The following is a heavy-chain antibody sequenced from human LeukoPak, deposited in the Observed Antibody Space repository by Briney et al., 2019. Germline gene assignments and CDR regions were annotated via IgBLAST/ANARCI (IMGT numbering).Heavy chain of an antibody. CDR2: INYSGST. CDR1: GGSISSGGYY. D-gene: IGHD3-10*01. V-gene: IGHV4-31*03. Sequence: SQTLSLTCTVSGGSISSGGYYWGWIRQHPGKGLEWIGYINYSGSTYYNPPPKSRLTISVDTSNKQSSLKLSSVTAADTAVYYCARESGQTTMVRGRGFDYWGQGTLVTVSS. J-gene: IGHJ4*02. CDR3: ARESGQTTMVRGRGFDY.